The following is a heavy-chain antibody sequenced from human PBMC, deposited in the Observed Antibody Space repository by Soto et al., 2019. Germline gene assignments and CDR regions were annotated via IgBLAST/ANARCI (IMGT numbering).Heavy chain of an antibody. Sequence: SETLSLTCTVSGGSVSSGDYYWSWIRQPPGKGLEWIGNIYYSGNTYYNPSLKSRVTISVDTSKNQFSLKLSSVTAADTAVYYCAKNWNWGSLVHWGQGTLVTVSS. CDR2: IYYSGNT. D-gene: IGHD7-27*01. CDR3: AKNWNWGSLVH. J-gene: IGHJ4*02. V-gene: IGHV4-30-4*01. CDR1: GGSVSSGDYY.